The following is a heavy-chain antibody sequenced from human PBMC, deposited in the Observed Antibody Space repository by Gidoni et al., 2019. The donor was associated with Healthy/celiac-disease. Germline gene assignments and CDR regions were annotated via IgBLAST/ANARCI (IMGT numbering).Heavy chain of an antibody. CDR1: GGSISSSNW. Sequence: QVQLQESGPGLVKPSGTLSLTCAVPGGSISSSNWWSWVRQPPGKGLEWIGEIYHSGSTNYNPSLKSRVTISVDKSKNQFSLKLSSVTAADTAVYYCARGLYDFWSGYYPYYYYGMDVWGQGTTVTVSS. V-gene: IGHV4-4*02. CDR2: IYHSGST. D-gene: IGHD3-3*01. CDR3: ARGLYDFWSGYYPYYYYGMDV. J-gene: IGHJ6*02.